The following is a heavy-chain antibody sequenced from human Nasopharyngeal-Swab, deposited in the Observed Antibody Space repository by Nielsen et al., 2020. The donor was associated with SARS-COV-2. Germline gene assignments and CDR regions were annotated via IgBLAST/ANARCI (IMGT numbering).Heavy chain of an antibody. CDR2: ISSSSSYI. CDR3: ARDRVAGDSSGYYDAFDI. J-gene: IGHJ3*02. V-gene: IGHV3-21*01. D-gene: IGHD3-22*01. CDR1: GFTFRSYS. Sequence: GGSLRLSCAASGFTFRSYSMNWVRQAPGKGLEWVSSISSSSSYIYYADSVKGRFTISRDNAKNSLYLQMNSLRAEDTAVYYCARDRVAGDSSGYYDAFDIWGQGTMVTVSS.